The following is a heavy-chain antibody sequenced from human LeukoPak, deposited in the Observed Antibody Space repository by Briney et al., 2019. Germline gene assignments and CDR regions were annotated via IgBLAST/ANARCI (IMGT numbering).Heavy chain of an antibody. CDR2: IYYSGST. CDR1: GGSISSHY. CDR3: ARAGRTYYDFWSGPNWFDP. Sequence: SETLSLTCTVSGGSISSHYWSWIRPPPGKGLEWIGYIYYSGSTNYNPSLKSRVTISVDTSKNQFSLKLSSVTAADTAVYYCARAGRTYYDFWSGPNWFDPWGQGTLVTVSS. J-gene: IGHJ5*02. V-gene: IGHV4-59*11. D-gene: IGHD3-3*01.